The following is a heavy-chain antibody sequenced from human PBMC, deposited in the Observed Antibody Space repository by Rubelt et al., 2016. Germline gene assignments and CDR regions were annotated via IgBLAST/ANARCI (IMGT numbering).Heavy chain of an antibody. CDR3: ARDATVTPDY. CDR2: DGGTT. Sequence: DGGTTNYADSVKGRFTISRDNAKNSLYLQMNSLRAEDTAVYYCARDATVTPDYWGQGTLVTVSS. D-gene: IGHD4-17*01. J-gene: IGHJ4*02. V-gene: IGHV3-74*01.